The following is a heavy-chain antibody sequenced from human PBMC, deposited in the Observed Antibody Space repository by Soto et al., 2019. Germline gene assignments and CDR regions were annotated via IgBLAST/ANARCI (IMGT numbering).Heavy chain of an antibody. J-gene: IGHJ6*02. CDR2: ISYDGSNK. D-gene: IGHD3-22*01. CDR3: AKWGSHYYDAYYYYGMDV. Sequence: QVQLVESGGGVVQPGRSLRLSCAASGFTFSSYGMHWVRQAPGKGLEWVAVISYDGSNKYYADSVKGRFTISRDNSKNTLYLQMNSLRAEDTAVYYCAKWGSHYYDAYYYYGMDVWGQGTTVTVSS. V-gene: IGHV3-30*18. CDR1: GFTFSSYG.